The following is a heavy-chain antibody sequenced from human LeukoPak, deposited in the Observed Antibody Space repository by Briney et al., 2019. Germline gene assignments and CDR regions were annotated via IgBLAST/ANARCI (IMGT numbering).Heavy chain of an antibody. D-gene: IGHD3-10*01. CDR3: AREYYGGAFDI. J-gene: IGHJ3*02. V-gene: IGHV3-48*03. CDR1: GFTFNSYE. CDR2: ISSSGSTI. Sequence: PGGSLRLSCAASGFTFNSYEMNWVRQAPGKGLEGVSYISSSGSTIYYADSVKGRFTISRDNAKNSLYLQMNSLRAEDTAVYYCAREYYGGAFDIWGQGTMVTVSS.